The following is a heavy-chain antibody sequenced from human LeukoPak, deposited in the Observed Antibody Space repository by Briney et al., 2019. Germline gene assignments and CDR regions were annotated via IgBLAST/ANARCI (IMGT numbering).Heavy chain of an antibody. CDR1: GGSITNDY. D-gene: IGHD6-19*01. V-gene: IGHV4-59*01. J-gene: IGHJ5*02. CDR3: ARPQWLVTMGPWFDP. Sequence: PSETLSLTCAVSGGSITNDYWSWIRQPPGRGLEWIGYIYYTGSTNYSPSLKSRVTISVDTSKNQFSLKLNSVTAADTAVYYCARPQWLVTMGPWFDPWGQGTLVTGSS. CDR2: IYYTGST.